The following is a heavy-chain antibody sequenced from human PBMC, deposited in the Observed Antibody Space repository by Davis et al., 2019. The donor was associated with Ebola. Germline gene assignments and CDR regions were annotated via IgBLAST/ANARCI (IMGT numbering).Heavy chain of an antibody. CDR1: GFTFDDYA. Sequence: SLKISCAASGFTFDDYAMHWVRQAPGKGLEWVSGISWNSGSMGYADSVKGRFTISRDNSKNTLYLQMNSLRAEDTAVYYCAGHTAMVYWGQGTLVTVSS. D-gene: IGHD5-18*01. CDR3: AGHTAMVY. CDR2: ISWNSGSM. V-gene: IGHV3-9*01. J-gene: IGHJ4*02.